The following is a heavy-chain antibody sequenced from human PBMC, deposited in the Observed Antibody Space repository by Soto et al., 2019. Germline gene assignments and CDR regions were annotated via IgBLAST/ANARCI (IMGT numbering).Heavy chain of an antibody. Sequence: QVQLVQSGAEVRKPGSSVRVSCKASGGSFNRHTISWVRQAPGQGLEWMGGIIPIFGTANHAQKFQGRVTIIADESTSTVYMELSSLRSDDTAIYYCARDAGSGSSSSWGWFDPWGQGTLVTVSS. J-gene: IGHJ5*02. D-gene: IGHD6-6*01. CDR1: GGSFNRHT. CDR3: ARDAGSGSSSSWGWFDP. V-gene: IGHV1-69*01. CDR2: IIPIFGTA.